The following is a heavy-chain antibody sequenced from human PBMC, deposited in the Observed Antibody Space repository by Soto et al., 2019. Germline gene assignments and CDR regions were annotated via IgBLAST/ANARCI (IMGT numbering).Heavy chain of an antibody. J-gene: IGHJ3*02. CDR3: ARGFNWRDAFDI. CDR1: GGTISRYV. CDR2: IIPIFGTA. V-gene: IGHV1-69*13. D-gene: IGHD1-20*01. Sequence: SVKDSCKASGGTISRYVISSVRQAPGQGLEWMGGIIPIFGTANYAQKFQGRVTITADESTSTVYMELRSLRSEDTAVYSCARGFNWRDAFDIWGQGTMVTVSS.